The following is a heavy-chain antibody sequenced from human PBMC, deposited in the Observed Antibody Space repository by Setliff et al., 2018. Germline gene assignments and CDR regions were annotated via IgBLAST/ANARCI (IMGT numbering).Heavy chain of an antibody. Sequence: GGSLRLSCAASRLTFSNYWMSWVRQAPGKGLEWVANIKEDGSEKYYVDSVKGRFTISRDNAKNSLYLQMTSLRAEDTAIYYCARTTGYRLEGDFDYWGQGTLVTVSS. CDR2: IKEDGSEK. D-gene: IGHD3-16*01. CDR1: RLTFSNYW. CDR3: ARTTGYRLEGDFDY. J-gene: IGHJ4*02. V-gene: IGHV3-7*03.